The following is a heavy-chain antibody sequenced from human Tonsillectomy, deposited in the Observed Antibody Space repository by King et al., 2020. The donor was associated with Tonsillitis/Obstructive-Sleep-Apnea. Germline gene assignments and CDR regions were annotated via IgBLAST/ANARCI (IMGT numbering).Heavy chain of an antibody. J-gene: IGHJ4*02. D-gene: IGHD1-1*01. CDR1: GFTFSSHA. CDR2: ITYDGSNK. Sequence: VKLVESGGGVVQPGRSLRLSCAASGFTFSSHAMNWVRQAPGKGLEWVAVITYDGSNKYYADSVKGRFTISRDNSRNTLYLQMNSLRAEDPAVYYCARVGLEVTYFDYWGQGTLVTVSS. CDR3: ARVGLEVTYFDY. V-gene: IGHV3-30*04.